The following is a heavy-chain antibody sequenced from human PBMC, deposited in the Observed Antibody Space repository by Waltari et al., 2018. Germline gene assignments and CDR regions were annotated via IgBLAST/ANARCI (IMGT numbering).Heavy chain of an antibody. CDR3: ARGARWCGGDCYNAFDI. CDR2: IIPMFGKS. Sequence: QVQLVQSGAEVKKPGSSVKVSCKASGGTFSSYAISWVRQAPGQGLEWMGGIIPMFGKSNYAQKFQGRVTITTDESTSTADVELSSLRSEDTAVYYCARGARWCGGDCYNAFDIWGQGTMVTVSS. CDR1: GGTFSSYA. J-gene: IGHJ3*02. V-gene: IGHV1-69*05. D-gene: IGHD2-21*01.